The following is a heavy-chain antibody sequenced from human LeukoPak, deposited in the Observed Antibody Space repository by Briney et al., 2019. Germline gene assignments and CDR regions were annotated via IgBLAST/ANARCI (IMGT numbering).Heavy chain of an antibody. J-gene: IGHJ6*03. Sequence: SETLSLTCTVSGGSISSYYWSWIRQPAGKGLEWIGRIYTSGSTNYNPSLKSRVTMSVDTSKNQFSLKLRSVTAADTAVYYCARGRAEWELRDYYYYYYMDVWGKGTAVTVSS. V-gene: IGHV4-4*07. D-gene: IGHD1-26*01. CDR1: GGSISSYY. CDR3: ARGRAEWELRDYYYYYYMDV. CDR2: IYTSGST.